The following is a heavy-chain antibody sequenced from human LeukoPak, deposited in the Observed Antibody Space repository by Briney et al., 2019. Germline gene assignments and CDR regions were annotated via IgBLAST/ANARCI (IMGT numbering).Heavy chain of an antibody. Sequence: SETLSLTCTVSGGSISSSSYYWGWIRQPPGKGLEWIGSIYYSGSTYYNPSLKSRVTISVDTSKNQFSLKLSSVTAADTAVYYCARTRRGVKPWFAFDIWGQGTMVTVSS. CDR2: IYYSGST. J-gene: IGHJ3*02. CDR3: ARTRRGVKPWFAFDI. V-gene: IGHV4-39*01. CDR1: GGSISSSSYY. D-gene: IGHD3-10*01.